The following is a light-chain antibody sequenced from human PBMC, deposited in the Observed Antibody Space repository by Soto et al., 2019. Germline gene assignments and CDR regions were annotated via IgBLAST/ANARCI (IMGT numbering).Light chain of an antibody. V-gene: IGKV3-20*01. J-gene: IGKJ2*01. CDR1: HSIPSNY. CDR3: QLYGTSPPRYT. Sequence: DIVLTQSPGTLSLSPGERATLSCRASHSIPSNYLAWYQQKPGQAPRLLIHGASSRATGIPDRFSGSGSGTDFTLTISRLEPEDFAVYYCQLYGTSPPRYTFGLGTKLEIK. CDR2: GAS.